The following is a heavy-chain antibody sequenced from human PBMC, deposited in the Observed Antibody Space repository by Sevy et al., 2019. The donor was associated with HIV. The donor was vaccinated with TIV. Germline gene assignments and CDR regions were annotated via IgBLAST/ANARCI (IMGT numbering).Heavy chain of an antibody. V-gene: IGHV3-23*01. Sequence: GGSLRLSCAASGFTFSKYAMSWVRQAPGKGLEWVSVISGFGGDTYYADSVKGRFTISRDNSKNTLYRHRNSLRAEDTAVYYCAKDAYYYDSRGYSLSQWYYGMDVWGQGTTVTVSS. D-gene: IGHD3-22*01. CDR1: GFTFSKYA. J-gene: IGHJ6*02. CDR3: AKDAYYYDSRGYSLSQWYYGMDV. CDR2: ISGFGGDT.